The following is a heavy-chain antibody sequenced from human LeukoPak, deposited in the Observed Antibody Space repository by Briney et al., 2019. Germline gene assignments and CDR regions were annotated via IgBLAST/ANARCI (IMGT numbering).Heavy chain of an antibody. CDR2: ISSSGSTI. Sequence: SGGSLRLSCAASGSTFSDYYMSWIRQAPGKGLEWVSYISSSGSTIYYADSVKGRFTISRDNAKNSLYLQMNSLRAEDTAVYYCARNYGSGSLGVDYWGQGTLVTVSS. CDR1: GSTFSDYY. CDR3: ARNYGSGSLGVDY. V-gene: IGHV3-11*04. J-gene: IGHJ4*02. D-gene: IGHD3-10*01.